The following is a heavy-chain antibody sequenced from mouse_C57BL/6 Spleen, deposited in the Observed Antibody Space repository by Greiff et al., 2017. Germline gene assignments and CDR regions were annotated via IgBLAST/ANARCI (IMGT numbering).Heavy chain of an antibody. CDR3: ARDRYYDYLYAMDY. J-gene: IGHJ4*01. CDR1: GFTFSSYA. CDR2: ISDGGSYT. D-gene: IGHD2-4*01. V-gene: IGHV5-4*01. Sequence: EVMLVESGGGLVKPGGSLKLSCAASGFTFSSYAMSWVRQTPEKRLEWVATISDGGSYTYYPDNVKGRFTISRDNAKNNLYLQMSHLKSEDTAMYYCARDRYYDYLYAMDYWGQGTSVTVSS.